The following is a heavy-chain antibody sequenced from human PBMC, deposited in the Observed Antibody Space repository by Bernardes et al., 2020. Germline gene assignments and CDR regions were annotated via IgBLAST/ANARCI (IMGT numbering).Heavy chain of an antibody. CDR1: GFTFNNYA. V-gene: IGHV3-23*01. CDR2: ISSSGGST. J-gene: IGHJ6*03. Sequence: GGSLRLSCAASGFTFNNYAMNWVRQAPGKGLEWFSCISSSGGSTYYADSVKGRFTISRDNSKNTLYLQMNSLRAEDTAVYHCVKGGPGFYYYYMEVWGKGATVTDSS. CDR3: VKGGPGFYYYYMEV. D-gene: IGHD3-16*01.